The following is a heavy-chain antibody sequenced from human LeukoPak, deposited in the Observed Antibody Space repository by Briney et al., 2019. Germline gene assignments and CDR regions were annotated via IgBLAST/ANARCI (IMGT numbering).Heavy chain of an antibody. CDR2: MNPNSGNT. CDR3: ARGLRMYSSSWYFGY. V-gene: IGHV1-8*01. Sequence: GASVKVSCKASGYTFTSYDINWVRLATGQGLEWMGWMNPNSGNTGYAQKFQGRVTMTRNTSISTAYMELSSLRSEDTAVYYCARGLRMYSSSWYFGYWGQGTLVTVSS. J-gene: IGHJ4*02. CDR1: GYTFTSYD. D-gene: IGHD6-13*01.